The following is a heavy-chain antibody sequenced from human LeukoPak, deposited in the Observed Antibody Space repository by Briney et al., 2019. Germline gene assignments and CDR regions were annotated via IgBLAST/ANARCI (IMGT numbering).Heavy chain of an antibody. Sequence: SESPSLTCTVSDGSISGYYWSWIWQPPGKGLEWIGYIHYSASTTYHPSLKSRVTISVDTSKNQFSLKLSSVTAADTAVYYCARSLGYTYGFAFDSWGQATMV. CDR3: ARSLGYTYGFAFDS. V-gene: IGHV4-59*01. J-gene: IGHJ4*02. CDR2: IHYSAST. CDR1: DGSISGYY. D-gene: IGHD5-18*01.